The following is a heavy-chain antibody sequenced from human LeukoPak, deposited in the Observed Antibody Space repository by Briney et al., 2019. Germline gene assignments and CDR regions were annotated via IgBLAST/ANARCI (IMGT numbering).Heavy chain of an antibody. CDR1: GFTFSNAW. CDR3: TTDLIVVVVAALFDY. CDR2: IKSKTDGGTT. V-gene: IGHV3-15*01. Sequence: GRSLRLSCAASGFTFSNAWMSWVRQAPGKGLEWVGRIKSKTDGGTTDYAAPVKGRFTISRDDSKNTLYLQMNSLKTEDTAVYYCTTDLIVVVVAALFDYWGQGTLVTVSS. D-gene: IGHD2-15*01. J-gene: IGHJ4*02.